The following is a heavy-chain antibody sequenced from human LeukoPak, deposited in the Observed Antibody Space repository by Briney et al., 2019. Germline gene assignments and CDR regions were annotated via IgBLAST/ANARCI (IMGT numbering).Heavy chain of an antibody. Sequence: GGSLRLSCVASGFNFNMFWMAWVRQAPGKGLEWVTNIKQDSSAKFYVGSVRGRFDIFRDNARKSVYLQMNSLRAEDTAVYYCAKVPPVVPAAIGYWGQGTLVTVSS. V-gene: IGHV3-7*01. D-gene: IGHD2-2*01. CDR1: GFNFNMFW. CDR3: AKVPPVVPAAIGY. J-gene: IGHJ4*02. CDR2: IKQDSSAK.